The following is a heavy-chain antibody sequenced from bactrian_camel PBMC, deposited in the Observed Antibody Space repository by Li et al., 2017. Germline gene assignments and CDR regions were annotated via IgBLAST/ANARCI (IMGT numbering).Heavy chain of an antibody. V-gene: IGHV3S2*01. Sequence: DVQLVESGGGSVQPGGSLELACVTSGFRFGTSDMSWARQVPGKGLEWLTSIYSDGGKTYTLESVKGRFSISRNDLNDTTYLQMDNVKSEDTAPYYCGTRYPGSWYRTYWGQGTQVTVS. CDR3: GTRYPGSWYRTY. CDR1: GFRFGTSD. D-gene: IGHD6*01. CDR2: IYSDGGKT. J-gene: IGHJ4*01.